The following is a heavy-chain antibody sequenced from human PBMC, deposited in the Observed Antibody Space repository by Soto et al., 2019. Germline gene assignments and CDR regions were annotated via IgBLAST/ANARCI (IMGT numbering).Heavy chain of an antibody. CDR1: GGSVSSGSYY. V-gene: IGHV4-61*01. J-gene: IGHJ4*02. CDR2: IYYSGST. D-gene: IGHD5-12*01. CDR3: ARGNGYKLVAFDY. Sequence: QVQLQESGPGLVKPSETLSLTCTVSGGSVSSGSYYWSWIRQPPGKGLEWIGYIYYSGSTNYNPSLKSRVTISVDTSKNQFSLKLSSVTAADTAVYYCARGNGYKLVAFDYWGQGTLVTVSS.